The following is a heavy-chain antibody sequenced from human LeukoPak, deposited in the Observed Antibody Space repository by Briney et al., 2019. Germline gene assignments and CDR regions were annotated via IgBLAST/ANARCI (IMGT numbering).Heavy chain of an antibody. D-gene: IGHD3-9*01. V-gene: IGHV4-39*01. CDR3: ARTQGRYFDWNDAFDI. Sequence: SETLSLTCTVSGGSIGSYYWGWIRQPPGKGLEWIGSIYYSGSTYYNPSLKSRVTISVDTSKNQFSLKLSSVTAADTAVYYCARTQGRYFDWNDAFDIWGQGTMVTVSS. J-gene: IGHJ3*02. CDR2: IYYSGST. CDR1: GGSIGSYY.